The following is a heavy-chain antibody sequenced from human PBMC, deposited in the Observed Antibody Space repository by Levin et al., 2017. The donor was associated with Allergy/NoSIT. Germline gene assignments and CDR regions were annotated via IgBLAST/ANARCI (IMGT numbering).Heavy chain of an antibody. J-gene: IGHJ6*02. CDR1: GYTFTSYG. CDR2: ISAYNGNT. D-gene: IGHD3-22*01. CDR3: ARDDYYDSSGYYYGLYYYYYGMDV. V-gene: IGHV1-18*01. Sequence: ASVKVSCKASGYTFTSYGISWVRQAPGQGLEWMGWISAYNGNTNYAQKLQGRVTMTTDTSTSTAYMELRSLRSDDTAVYYCARDDYYDSSGYYYGLYYYYYGMDVWGQGTTVTVSS.